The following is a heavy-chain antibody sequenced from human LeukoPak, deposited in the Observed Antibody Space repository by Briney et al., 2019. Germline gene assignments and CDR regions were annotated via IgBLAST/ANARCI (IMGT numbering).Heavy chain of an antibody. CDR2: INHSGST. CDR3: ARDKFGHSSSGYLPASYNWFDP. CDR1: GGSFSGYY. D-gene: IGHD3-22*01. J-gene: IGHJ5*02. V-gene: IGHV4-34*01. Sequence: SETLSLTCAVYGGSFSGYYWSWIRQPPGKGLEWIGEINHSGSTNYNPSLKSRVTISVDTSKNQFSLKLSSVTAADTAMYYCARDKFGHSSSGYLPASYNWFDPWGQGTLVTVSS.